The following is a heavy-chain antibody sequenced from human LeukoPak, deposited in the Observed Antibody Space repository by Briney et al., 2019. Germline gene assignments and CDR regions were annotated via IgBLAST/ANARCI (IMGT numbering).Heavy chain of an antibody. CDR3: ARHHRAYNWNGPPLHFFDH. D-gene: IGHD1-20*01. CDR1: GGTFSNYA. CDR2: IIPIFGTR. Sequence: GASVKVSCKASGGTFSNYAISWVRQAPGQGLEWMGGIIPIFGTRNYAQKFQGRVTVTADEPTSTAYMELSSLRSDDTAVYYCARHHRAYNWNGPPLHFFDHWGQGTLVTVSS. J-gene: IGHJ4*02. V-gene: IGHV1-69*13.